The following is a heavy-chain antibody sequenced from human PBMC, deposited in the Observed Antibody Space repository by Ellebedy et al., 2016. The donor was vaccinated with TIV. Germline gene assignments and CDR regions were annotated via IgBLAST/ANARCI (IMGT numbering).Heavy chain of an antibody. CDR1: GYTFTSYF. J-gene: IGHJ4*02. V-gene: IGHV1-46*01. CDR2: INPTSGSS. CDR3: ARGDNYYYDSSGYYYNY. Sequence: ASVKVSCKASGYTFTSYFLYWVRQAPGQGLEWMGLINPTSGSSNYAQKFQGRVTMTRDTSTSTVYMVLSSLRSEDTAVYYCARGDNYYYDSSGYYYNYWGQGTLVTVSS. D-gene: IGHD3-22*01.